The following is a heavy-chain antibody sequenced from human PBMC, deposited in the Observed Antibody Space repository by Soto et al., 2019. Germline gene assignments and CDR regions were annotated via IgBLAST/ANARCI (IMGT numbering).Heavy chain of an antibody. D-gene: IGHD4-17*01. CDR1: GYTFTSYA. CDR3: ARVAEYDYGDYVQTYYYYYGMDV. CDR2: INAGNGNT. V-gene: IGHV1-3*01. Sequence: ASVKVSCKASGYTFTSYAMHWVRQAPGQRLEWMGWINAGNGNTKYSQKFQGRVTMTTDTSTSTAYMELRNLRSDDTAVYYCARVAEYDYGDYVQTYYYYYGMDVWGQGTTVTVSS. J-gene: IGHJ6*02.